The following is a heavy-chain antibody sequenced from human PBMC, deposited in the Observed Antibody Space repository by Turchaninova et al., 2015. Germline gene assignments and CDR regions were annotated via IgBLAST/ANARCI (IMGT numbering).Heavy chain of an antibody. J-gene: IGHJ3*02. CDR2: IYPSGST. CDR3: ARKTTDDDSFDM. V-gene: IGHV4-30-2*06. Sequence: QLQLQESGSGLVKPSQTLSLTCAVSGGSISSGGYSWSWIRQSPGKGLEWIGYIYPSGSTYYNPSLKSRVTLSLDRSKNQFSLKLTSVTAADTAVYYCARKTTDDDSFDMWGQGTMVTVSS. CDR1: GGSISSGGYS. D-gene: IGHD4-17*01.